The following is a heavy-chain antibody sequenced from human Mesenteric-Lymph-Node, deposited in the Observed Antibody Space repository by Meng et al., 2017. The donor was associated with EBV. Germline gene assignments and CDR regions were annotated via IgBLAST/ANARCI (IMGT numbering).Heavy chain of an antibody. J-gene: IGHJ4*02. CDR1: GFTFSNNY. Sequence: LHVVESGGGLVKPGESLRLSCAASGFTFSNNYMAWIRQAPGKGLEWISYISGSGSSIVYADSVRGRFTISRDNAKNSVYLQMTSLRAEDTAVYYCARDWGFPYTFDDWGRGTLVTVSS. CDR3: ARDWGFPYTFDD. D-gene: IGHD7-27*01. V-gene: IGHV3-11*01. CDR2: ISGSGSSI.